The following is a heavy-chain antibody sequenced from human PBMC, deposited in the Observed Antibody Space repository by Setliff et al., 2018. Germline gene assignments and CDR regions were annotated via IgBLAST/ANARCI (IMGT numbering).Heavy chain of an antibody. CDR1: GGTFNSNA. D-gene: IGHD5-18*01. CDR2: IMPIFGTT. V-gene: IGHV1-69*05. J-gene: IGHJ6*03. CDR3: AREGVDTRSSTDYRYYMDV. Sequence: GASVKVSCKASGGTFNSNAISWVRQAPGQGLEWMGGIMPIFGTTNYAQKFQGRVTIITDESTSTAYMELSSLTSADTAVYYCAREGVDTRSSTDYRYYMDVWGKGTTVTVSS.